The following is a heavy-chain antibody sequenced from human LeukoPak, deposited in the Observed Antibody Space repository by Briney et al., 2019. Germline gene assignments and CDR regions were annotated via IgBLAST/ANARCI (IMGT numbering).Heavy chain of an antibody. Sequence: KSSETLSLTCTVSGGSISSHYWSWVRRPPGKGLEWIGHIYSSGTTSYNPSLRSRLNISVDTSKNQFSLNLTSLTAADTAVYYCARIRKYSGGWYFTMYFDQWGQGTLVTVSS. CDR3: ARIRKYSGGWYFTMYFDQ. CDR1: GGSISSHY. J-gene: IGHJ4*02. D-gene: IGHD6-19*01. CDR2: IYSSGTT. V-gene: IGHV4-59*11.